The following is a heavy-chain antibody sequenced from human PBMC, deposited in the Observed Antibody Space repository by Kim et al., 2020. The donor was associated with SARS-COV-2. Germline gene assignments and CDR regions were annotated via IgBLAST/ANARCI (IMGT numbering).Heavy chain of an antibody. Sequence: SETLSLTCTVSGGSISSGAYYWSWIRQHPGKGLEWIGYIYYSGNTYYNPSLKSRATITVDTSKNQFSLKLSPVTAADTAVYYCARTGLAVHRFDPWGQGT. V-gene: IGHV4-31*03. CDR1: GGSISSGAYY. J-gene: IGHJ5*02. CDR2: IYYSGNT. D-gene: IGHD3-10*01. CDR3: ARTGLAVHRFDP.